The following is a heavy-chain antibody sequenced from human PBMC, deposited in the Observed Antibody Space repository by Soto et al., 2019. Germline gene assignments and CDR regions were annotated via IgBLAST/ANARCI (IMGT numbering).Heavy chain of an antibody. Sequence: EVQLLESGGGLVQPGGSLRLSCAASGFTFSSYAMSWVRQAPGKGLEWVSAISGSGGSTYYADSVKGRFTISRDNSKNTLYLQMNSLRAEDTAVYYCAKDLLHFCGGVIAPFEYCGQGTRVTVAS. CDR2: ISGSGGST. CDR1: GFTFSSYA. J-gene: IGHJ4*02. D-gene: IGHD3-3*01. CDR3: AKDLLHFCGGVIAPFEY. V-gene: IGHV3-23*01.